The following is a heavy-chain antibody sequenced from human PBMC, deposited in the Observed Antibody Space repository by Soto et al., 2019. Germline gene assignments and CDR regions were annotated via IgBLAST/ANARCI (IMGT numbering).Heavy chain of an antibody. CDR3: ARYFRGSGRYFFDH. V-gene: IGHV3-7*03. CDR2: INQDGSGT. D-gene: IGHD6-19*01. Sequence: GGSLRLSCAASGITFSSYAMGWVRQAPGKGLEWVANINQDGSGTYYVDSVKGRFTISRDNAKNSLYLQMNSLRAEDTAVYYCARYFRGSGRYFFDHWGQGTLVTVSS. J-gene: IGHJ4*02. CDR1: GITFSSYA.